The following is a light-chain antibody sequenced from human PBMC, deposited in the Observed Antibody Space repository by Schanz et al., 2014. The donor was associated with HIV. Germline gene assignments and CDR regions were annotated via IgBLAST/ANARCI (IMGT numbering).Light chain of an antibody. J-gene: IGKJ3*01. Sequence: EIVLTQSPGSLSLSPGGRATLSCGASQRLSSSYLAWYQQKRDQPPRLVIYATSTRAAGIPDRFSGTGSGTDFTLTISSLEPEDCAVYYCQQYGSSPRFTFGPGTRVNV. CDR2: ATS. CDR3: QQYGSSPRFT. V-gene: IGKV3-20*01. CDR1: QRLSSSY.